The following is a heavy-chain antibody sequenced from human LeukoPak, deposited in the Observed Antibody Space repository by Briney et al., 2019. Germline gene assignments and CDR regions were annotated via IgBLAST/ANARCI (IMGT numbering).Heavy chain of an antibody. V-gene: IGHV1-24*01. Sequence: ASVKVSCKVSGYTLTELSMHWVRQAPGEGLEWMGGFSPEDGATIYAQKFQGRVTMTEDTSTDTAYMELSSLRSEDTAVYYCAGLFRRGDAFDIWGQGTMVTVSS. CDR3: AGLFRRGDAFDI. CDR2: FSPEDGAT. J-gene: IGHJ3*02. D-gene: IGHD3-22*01. CDR1: GYTLTELS.